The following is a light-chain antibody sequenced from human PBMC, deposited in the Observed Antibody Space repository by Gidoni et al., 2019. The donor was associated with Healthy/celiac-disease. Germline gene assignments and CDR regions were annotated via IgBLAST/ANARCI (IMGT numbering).Light chain of an antibody. V-gene: IGLV2-14*01. J-gene: IGLJ1*01. CDR2: EVS. CDR3: SSYRSSNPLYV. Sequence: QSALTQPASVSGSPGQSITISCTGTSSDVGAYNYVSWYQQHPGKAPKLMIYEVSNRPSGVSNRFSGSKSGNTASLTISGLQAEDEADFYCSSYRSSNPLYVFGTGTKVTVL. CDR1: SSDVGAYNY.